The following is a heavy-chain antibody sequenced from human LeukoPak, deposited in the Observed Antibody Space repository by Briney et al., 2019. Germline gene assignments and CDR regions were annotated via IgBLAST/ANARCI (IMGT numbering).Heavy chain of an antibody. V-gene: IGHV4-39*07. CDR1: GASISSSSYY. J-gene: IGHJ4*02. D-gene: IGHD5-24*01. CDR2: INHSGST. Sequence: SETLSLTCTVSGASISSSSYYWGWIRQPPGKGLEWIGEINHSGSTNYNPSLKSRVTISVDTSKSQFSLKLSSVTAADTAVYYCARVHGYNYGYYFDYWGQGTLVTVSS. CDR3: ARVHGYNYGYYFDY.